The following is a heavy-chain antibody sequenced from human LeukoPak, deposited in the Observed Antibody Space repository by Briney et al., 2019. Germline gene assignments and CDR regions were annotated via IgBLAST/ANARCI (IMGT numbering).Heavy chain of an antibody. CDR3: AGEVRAVAGNNYYYYGMDV. Sequence: GSLRLSCAASGFTFEDYAMHWVRQPPGKGLEWIGYIYYSGSTNYNPSLKSRVTISVDTSKNHSFVKLSTVTAADTAVYYCAGEVRAVAGNNYYYYGMDVWGQGTTVTVSS. J-gene: IGHJ6*02. CDR1: GFTFEDYA. V-gene: IGHV4-59*01. CDR2: IYYSGST. D-gene: IGHD6-19*01.